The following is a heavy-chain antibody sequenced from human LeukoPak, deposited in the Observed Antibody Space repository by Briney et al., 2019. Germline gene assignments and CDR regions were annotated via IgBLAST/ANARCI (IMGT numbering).Heavy chain of an antibody. Sequence: SETLSLTCAVYGGSFNDYYWSWIRQPPGKGLEWIGEINHSGSTNYNPSLKSRVTISIDTSKNQFSLKLSSVTAADTAVYYCARHPLQQWLVRSDYYYYMDVWGKGTTVTISS. J-gene: IGHJ6*03. CDR3: ARHPLQQWLVRSDYYYYMDV. CDR2: INHSGST. D-gene: IGHD6-19*01. V-gene: IGHV4-34*01. CDR1: GGSFNDYY.